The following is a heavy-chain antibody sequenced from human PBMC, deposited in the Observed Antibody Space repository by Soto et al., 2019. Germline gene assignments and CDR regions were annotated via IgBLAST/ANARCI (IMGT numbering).Heavy chain of an antibody. Sequence: SETLSLTCTVSGGSISSYYWSWIRQPPGKGLEWIGYIYYSGSTNYNPSLKSRVTISVDTSKNQFSLKLSSVTAADTAVYYCARTGHLGELSLRRFDDWGQGTLVTVAS. J-gene: IGHJ4*02. CDR1: GGSISSYY. CDR2: IYYSGST. CDR3: ARTGHLGELSLRRFDD. D-gene: IGHD3-16*02. V-gene: IGHV4-59*08.